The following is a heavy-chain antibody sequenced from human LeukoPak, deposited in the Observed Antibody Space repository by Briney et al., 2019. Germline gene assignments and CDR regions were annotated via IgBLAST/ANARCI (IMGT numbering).Heavy chain of an antibody. CDR1: GFTFSSYS. CDR3: ASRAGYCSSTSCYSGY. D-gene: IGHD2-2*01. Sequence: GGSLRLSCAASGFTFSSYSMNWVRQAPGKGLEWVSYISSSSSNIYYADSVKGRFTISRDNAKNSLYLQMNSLRAEDTAVYYCASRAGYCSSTSCYSGYWGQGTLVTVSS. CDR2: ISSSSSNI. J-gene: IGHJ4*02. V-gene: IGHV3-48*01.